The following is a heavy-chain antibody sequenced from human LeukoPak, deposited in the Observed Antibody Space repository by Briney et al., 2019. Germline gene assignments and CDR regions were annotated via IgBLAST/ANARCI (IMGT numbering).Heavy chain of an antibody. J-gene: IGHJ4*02. V-gene: IGHV3-49*03. CDR2: IRSKAYGGTT. Sequence: PGGSLRLSCTASGFTFGDYAMSWFRQAPGKGLERVGFIRSKAYGGTTEYAASVKGRFTISRDDSKSIAYLQMNSLKTEDTAVYYCTRDADIVVVPAAFDYWGQGTLVTVSS. CDR1: GFTFGDYA. CDR3: TRDADIVVVPAAFDY. D-gene: IGHD2-2*01.